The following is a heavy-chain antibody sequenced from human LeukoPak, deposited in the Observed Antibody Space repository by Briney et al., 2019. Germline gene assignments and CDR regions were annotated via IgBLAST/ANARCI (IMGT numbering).Heavy chain of an antibody. Sequence: GGSLRLSCAASGFTFSSYGMHWVRQAPGKGLEWLAFIRYDGSNKYYADSVKGRFTISRDNSKNTLYLQMNSLRAEDTAVYYCAKDRKVYATGSLFDYWGQGTLVTVSS. V-gene: IGHV3-30*02. J-gene: IGHJ4*02. CDR1: GFTFSSYG. CDR2: IRYDGSNK. D-gene: IGHD1-1*01. CDR3: AKDRKVYATGSLFDY.